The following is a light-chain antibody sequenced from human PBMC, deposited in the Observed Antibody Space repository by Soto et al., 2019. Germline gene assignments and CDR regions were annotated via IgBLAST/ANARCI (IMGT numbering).Light chain of an antibody. Sequence: EIVLTQYPGTLSLSPGDIATLSCRASQSITSNYLAWYQQKPGQAPSLLIYGASTRATGIPDRFSGSGSGTDFTLTISSLEPEDSAVYYCQHRANLWTFGQGTKV. CDR2: GAS. V-gene: IGKV3D-20*02. J-gene: IGKJ1*01. CDR1: QSITSNY. CDR3: QHRANLWT.